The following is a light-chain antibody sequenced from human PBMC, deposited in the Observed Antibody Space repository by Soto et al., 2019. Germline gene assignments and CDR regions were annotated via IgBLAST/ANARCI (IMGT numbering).Light chain of an antibody. V-gene: IGLV2-8*01. J-gene: IGLJ1*01. Sequence: QSALTQPPSASGSPGQSVTISCTGTSSDVGGYNYVSWYQQHPGKASKLMIYEVSKRPSGVPDRFSGSKSGNTASLTVSGLQAEYEADDYCSSYAGSNNYVFGTGTKLTVL. CDR1: SSDVGGYNY. CDR3: SSYAGSNNYV. CDR2: EVS.